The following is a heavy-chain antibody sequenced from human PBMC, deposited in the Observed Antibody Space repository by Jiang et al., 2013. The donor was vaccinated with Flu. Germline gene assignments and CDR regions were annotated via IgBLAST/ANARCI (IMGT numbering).Heavy chain of an antibody. D-gene: IGHD2/OR15-2a*01. V-gene: IGHV4-59*08. CDR3: ARHLTYHFDY. Sequence: LLKPSETLSLTCTVSGGSMSSYYWSWIRQPPGKGLEWIGYISYSDVYSTGSTNYNPSLQSRVSISVDTSKNQFSLTMSSVTAADTAIYYCARHLTYHFDY. CDR2: ISYSDVYSTGST. CDR1: GGSMSSYY. J-gene: IGHJ4*01.